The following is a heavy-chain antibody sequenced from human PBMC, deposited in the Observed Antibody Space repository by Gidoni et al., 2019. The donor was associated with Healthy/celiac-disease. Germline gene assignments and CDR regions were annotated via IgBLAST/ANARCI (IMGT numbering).Heavy chain of an antibody. CDR3: AKDYLRSGYYDGYYYYGMDV. J-gene: IGHJ6*02. CDR2: ISYDGSNK. CDR1: VSTFSSYG. Sequence: QVQLVESGGGVVQPGRSLRLPCAASVSTFSSYGMHWVRQAPGKGLEWVAVISYDGSNKYYADSVKGRFTISRDNSKNTLYLQMNSLRAEDTAVYYCAKDYLRSGYYDGYYYYGMDVWGQGTTVTVSS. V-gene: IGHV3-30*18. D-gene: IGHD3-22*01.